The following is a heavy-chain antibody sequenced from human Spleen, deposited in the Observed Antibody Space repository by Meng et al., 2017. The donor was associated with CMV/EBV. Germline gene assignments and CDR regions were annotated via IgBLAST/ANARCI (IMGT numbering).Heavy chain of an antibody. CDR3: ARYTSGSTHAFDI. V-gene: IGHV1-2*02. CDR2: INPDSGGT. J-gene: IGHJ3*02. D-gene: IGHD5-12*01. Sequence: ASVKVSCKASGYTFTGYYMYWVRQAPGQGPEWMGWINPDSGGTNYAQNFQGRVTMTRDTSISTVSMELSGLRSDDSAVYYCARYTSGSTHAFDIWGQGTVVTVSS. CDR1: GYTFTGYY.